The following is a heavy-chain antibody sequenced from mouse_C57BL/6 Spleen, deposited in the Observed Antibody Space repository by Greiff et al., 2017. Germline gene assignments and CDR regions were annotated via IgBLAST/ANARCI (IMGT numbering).Heavy chain of an antibody. CDR1: GFTFSDYY. V-gene: IGHV5-16*01. CDR2: INYDGSST. Sequence: EVKLVESEGGLVQPGSSMKLSCTASGFTFSDYYMAWVRQVPEKGLEWVANINYDGSSTYYLDSLKSRFIISRDNATNILYLQMSSLKSEDTATYYCARDHGSSYSAPYWYFDVWGTGTTVTVSS. D-gene: IGHD1-1*01. CDR3: ARDHGSSYSAPYWYFDV. J-gene: IGHJ1*03.